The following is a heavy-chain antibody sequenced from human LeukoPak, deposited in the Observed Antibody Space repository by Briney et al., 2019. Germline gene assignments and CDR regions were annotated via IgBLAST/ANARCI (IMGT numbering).Heavy chain of an antibody. J-gene: IGHJ4*02. Sequence: PGRSLRLSCAASGFTFGSYGMHWVRQAPGKGLEWVGIIWYDGSNKYYADSVKGRFTISRDNSKNTLYLQMNSLRAEDTAVYYCARDSYYGSGSRGDFDYWGQGTLVTVSS. CDR2: IWYDGSNK. D-gene: IGHD3-10*01. CDR1: GFTFGSYG. V-gene: IGHV3-33*01. CDR3: ARDSYYGSGSRGDFDY.